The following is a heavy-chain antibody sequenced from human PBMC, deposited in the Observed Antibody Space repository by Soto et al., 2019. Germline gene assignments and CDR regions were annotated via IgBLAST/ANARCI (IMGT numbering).Heavy chain of an antibody. CDR2: ARNKVNSYTT. J-gene: IGHJ4*02. V-gene: IGHV3-72*01. CDR3: ARLMGKSFDL. CDR1: GFTFSDHH. Sequence: AGGSLRLSCAASGASGFTFSDHHMDWVRQAPGKGLEWVGRARNKVNSYTTAYAASVKGRFTISRDDSKNSLYLQMDSLKTEDTDVYFCARLMGKSFDLCGQGTLVTVYS. D-gene: IGHD2-8*01.